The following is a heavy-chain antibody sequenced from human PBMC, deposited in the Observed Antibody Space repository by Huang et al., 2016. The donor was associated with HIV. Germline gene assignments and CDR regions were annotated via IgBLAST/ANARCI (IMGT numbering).Heavy chain of an antibody. V-gene: IGHV1-18*04. Sequence: QVQLVQSGGEVKKPGASVKDSCKASDYTFTSYGISWVRQAPGQGLEWMGLISTNNGDTNYAQKFQGRVTMTTDTSTSTAYMELRSLRSDDTAVYYCGGSSGYWSFDYWGQGTLVTVSS. CDR2: ISTNNGDT. D-gene: IGHD3-22*01. J-gene: IGHJ4*02. CDR1: DYTFTSYG. CDR3: GGSSGYWSFDY.